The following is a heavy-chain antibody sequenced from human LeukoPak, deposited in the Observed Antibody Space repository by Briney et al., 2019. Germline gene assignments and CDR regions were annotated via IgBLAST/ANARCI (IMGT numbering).Heavy chain of an antibody. CDR1: GFTFSDYA. V-gene: IGHV3-33*01. Sequence: SGGSLRLPCETSGFTFSDYAMHWVRQAPGKGLEWVAVIWHDGSRKYYADSVKGRFTISRDNSKDTQSLQMNSLRAEDTAVYYCARKLYYYDSVDFGWFDPWGQGTLVTVSS. CDR3: ARKLYYYDSVDFGWFDP. J-gene: IGHJ5*02. D-gene: IGHD3-22*01. CDR2: IWHDGSRK.